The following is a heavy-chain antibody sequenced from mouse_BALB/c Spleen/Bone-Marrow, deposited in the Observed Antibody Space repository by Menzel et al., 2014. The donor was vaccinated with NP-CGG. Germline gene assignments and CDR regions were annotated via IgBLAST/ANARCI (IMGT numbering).Heavy chain of an antibody. V-gene: IGHV2-6-7*01. CDR3: AREKYGNYYAMGY. CDR2: IWGDGTT. Sequence: VQRVESGPGLVAPSQSLSITCTVSGFSLTDYGINWVRQPPGKGLEWLGMIWGDGTTDYNSALRSRLSINKDNSRSQAFLKMNSLQTDDTARYYCAREKYGNYYAMGYWGQGTSVTVSS. CDR1: GFSLTDYG. J-gene: IGHJ4*01. D-gene: IGHD2-10*02.